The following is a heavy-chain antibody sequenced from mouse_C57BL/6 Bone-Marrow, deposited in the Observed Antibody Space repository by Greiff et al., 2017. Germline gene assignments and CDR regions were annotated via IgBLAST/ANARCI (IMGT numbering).Heavy chain of an antibody. V-gene: IGHV1-18*01. D-gene: IGHD1-1*01. CDR1: GYTFTDYN. Sequence: EVQRVESGPELVKPGASVQIPCKASGYTFTDYNMDWVKQSHGKSLEWIGDINPNNGGTIYNQKFKGKATLTVDKSSSTAYMELRSLTSEDTAVYYCARKVGSRYWYFDVWGTGTTVTVSS. CDR3: ARKVGSRYWYFDV. J-gene: IGHJ1*03. CDR2: INPNNGGT.